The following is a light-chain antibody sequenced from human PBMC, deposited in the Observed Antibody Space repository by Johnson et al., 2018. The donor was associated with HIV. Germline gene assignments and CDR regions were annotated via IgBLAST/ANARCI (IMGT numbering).Light chain of an antibody. CDR2: DNN. V-gene: IGLV1-51*01. CDR3: GTWDSSLSAYV. CDR1: SSNIGRNY. J-gene: IGLJ1*01. Sequence: QSVLTQPPSVSAAPGQKVTISCSGSSSNIGRNYVSWYQQLPGTAHKLLIFDNNKRPSGIPDRFSASQSGTSATLGITGLQPGDEADYYCGTWDSSLSAYVFGTGTKVTVL.